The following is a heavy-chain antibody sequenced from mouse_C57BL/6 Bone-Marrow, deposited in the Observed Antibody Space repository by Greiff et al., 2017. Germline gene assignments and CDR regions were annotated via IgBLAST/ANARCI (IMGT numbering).Heavy chain of an antibody. J-gene: IGHJ2*01. Sequence: VQLQQSGPGLVQPSQSLSITCTVSGFSLTSYGVNWVRQSPGKGLEWLGVIWRGGSTDYNAAFMSRLSITKDNSKSQVFFKMNSLQADDTAIYYCAKNRAYGNFYFDYWGQGTTLTVSS. CDR3: AKNRAYGNFYFDY. CDR1: GFSLTSYG. D-gene: IGHD2-1*01. V-gene: IGHV2-5*01. CDR2: IWRGGST.